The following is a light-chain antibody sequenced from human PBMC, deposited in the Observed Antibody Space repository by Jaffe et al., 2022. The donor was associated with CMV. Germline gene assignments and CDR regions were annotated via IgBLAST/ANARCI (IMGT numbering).Light chain of an antibody. Sequence: EIVMTQSPATLSVSPGERATLSCRASQSVSSKLAWYQQKPGQAPRLLIYGASTRATGIPDRFSGSGSGTDFTLTISSLQSEDFAVYYCQQYSHWPPWTFGQGTKVEIK. V-gene: IGKV3-15*01. CDR2: GAS. J-gene: IGKJ1*01. CDR1: QSVSSK. CDR3: QQYSHWPPWT.